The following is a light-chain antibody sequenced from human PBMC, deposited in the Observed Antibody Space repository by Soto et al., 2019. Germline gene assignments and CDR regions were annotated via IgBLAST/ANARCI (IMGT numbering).Light chain of an antibody. Sequence: IRLSQSVNSVSAYIDHILTLTYRASQTISSSLAWYQQKPGKAPKLLIYSASTLKSGVPSRFSGSGSGTEFTLTISSLQPDDFATYYCQHDNSYSREFGEGTKVDFK. CDR3: QHDNSYSRE. J-gene: IGKJ1*01. CDR1: QTISSS. CDR2: SAS. V-gene: IGKV1-5*03.